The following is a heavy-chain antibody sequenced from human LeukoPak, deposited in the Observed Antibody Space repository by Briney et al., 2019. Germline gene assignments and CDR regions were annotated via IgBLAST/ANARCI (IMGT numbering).Heavy chain of an antibody. CDR3: AKDYGTSGSYADY. V-gene: IGHV3-7*03. Sequence: GGSLRLSCAASGFTFSSHWMSWVRQAPGKGLEWVANIKKDGSEKYYVDAVKGRFTISRDNAKTSLYLQMNSLRAEDTAVYYCAKDYGTSGSYADYWGQGTLVTVSS. D-gene: IGHD1-26*01. J-gene: IGHJ4*02. CDR2: IKKDGSEK. CDR1: GFTFSSHW.